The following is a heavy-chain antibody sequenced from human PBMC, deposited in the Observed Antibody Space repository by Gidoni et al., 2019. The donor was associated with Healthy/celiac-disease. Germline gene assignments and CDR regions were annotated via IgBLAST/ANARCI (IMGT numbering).Heavy chain of an antibody. J-gene: IGHJ5*02. V-gene: IGHV1-2*02. D-gene: IGHD4-17*01. CDR2: INPNSGGT. Sequence: QVQLVQSGAEVKKPGASVKVSCKASGYTFTSYYMHWVRQAPGQGLEWMGWINPNSGGTNYAQKFQGRVTMTRDTSISTAYMELSRLRSDDTAVYYCARERRVYGDLNNWFDPWGQGTLVTVSS. CDR1: GYTFTSYY. CDR3: ARERRVYGDLNNWFDP.